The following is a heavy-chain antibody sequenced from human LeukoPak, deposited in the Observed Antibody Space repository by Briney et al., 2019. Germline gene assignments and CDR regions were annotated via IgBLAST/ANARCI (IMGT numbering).Heavy chain of an antibody. J-gene: IGHJ5*02. CDR1: GGSISSSSYY. CDR3: ARDNRVVGATSWFDP. CDR2: IYYSGST. D-gene: IGHD1-26*01. Sequence: SETLSLTCTVSGGSISSSSYYWGWIRQPPGKGLEWIGSIYYSGSTYYNPSLKSRVTISVDTSKDQFSLKLSSVTAADTAVYYCARDNRVVGATSWFDPWGQGTLVTVSS. V-gene: IGHV4-39*07.